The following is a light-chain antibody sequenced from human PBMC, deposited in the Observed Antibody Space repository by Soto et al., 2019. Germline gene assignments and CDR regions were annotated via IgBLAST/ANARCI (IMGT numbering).Light chain of an antibody. CDR3: QQSYSTPRT. V-gene: IGKV1-39*01. J-gene: IGKJ1*01. Sequence: DIQITQSPSSLSASVGDRVTITCRASQSISSYLNWYQQKPGKAPKLLIYQSGVPSRFSGSGSGTDFTLTISSLQPEDFATYYCQQSYSTPRTFGQGTKVEIK. CDR1: QSISSY.